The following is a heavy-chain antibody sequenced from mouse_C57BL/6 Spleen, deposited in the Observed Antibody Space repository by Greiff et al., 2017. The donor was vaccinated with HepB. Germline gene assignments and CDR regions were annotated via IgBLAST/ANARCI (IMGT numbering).Heavy chain of an antibody. CDR1: GYSFTGYY. D-gene: IGHD3-2*02. Sequence: EVQLQQSGPELVKPGASVKISCKASGYSFTGYYMNWVKQSPEKSLEWIGEINPSTGGTTYNQKFKAKATLTVDKSSSTAYMQLKSLTSEDSAVYYCARRGQLRLRFDYWGQGTTLTVSS. CDR2: INPSTGGT. V-gene: IGHV1-42*01. CDR3: ARRGQLRLRFDY. J-gene: IGHJ2*01.